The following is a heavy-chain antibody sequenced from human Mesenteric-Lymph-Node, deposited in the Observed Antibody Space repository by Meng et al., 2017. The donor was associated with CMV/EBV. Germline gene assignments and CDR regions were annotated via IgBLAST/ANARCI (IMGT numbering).Heavy chain of an antibody. CDR1: GYTFTGYY. Sequence: ASVKVSCKASGYTFTGYYMHWVRQAPGQGLEWMGWINPNSGGTNYAQKFQGRVTMTRDTSISTAYMELSRLRSDDTAVYYCARGGYSPYCDGDCLGFDPWGQGTLVTVSS. CDR2: INPNSGGT. CDR3: ARGGYSPYCDGDCLGFDP. D-gene: IGHD2-21*01. V-gene: IGHV1-2*02. J-gene: IGHJ5*02.